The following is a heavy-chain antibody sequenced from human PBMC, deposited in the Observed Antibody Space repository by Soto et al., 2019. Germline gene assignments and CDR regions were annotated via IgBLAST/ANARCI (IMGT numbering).Heavy chain of an antibody. CDR1: GGSIRSSDW. Sequence: QMQLQESGPGLLEPSGTLSLTCAVSGGSIRSSDWWSWVRQSPGKGLEWLGEVHQSGSTVYSPSLKSRLTISMDKSKNQFSLKLNSLTAADTAVYYCGRQGSYTTDYWGQGTLVTVS. J-gene: IGHJ4*02. CDR2: VHQSGST. CDR3: GRQGSYTTDY. V-gene: IGHV4-4*02. D-gene: IGHD2-2*02.